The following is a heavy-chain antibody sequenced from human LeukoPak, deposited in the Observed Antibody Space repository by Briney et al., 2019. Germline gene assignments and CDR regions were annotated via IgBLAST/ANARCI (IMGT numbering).Heavy chain of an antibody. V-gene: IGHV1-69*13. CDR1: GGTFSSYA. J-gene: IGHJ5*02. Sequence: SVKVSCKASGGTFSSYAISWVRQAPGQGLEWMGGIIPIFGTANYAQKFQGRVTITADESTSTAYMELSSLRSEDTAVYHCAREVYSSSSSISWFDPWGQGTLVTVSS. D-gene: IGHD6-6*01. CDR3: AREVYSSSSSISWFDP. CDR2: IIPIFGTA.